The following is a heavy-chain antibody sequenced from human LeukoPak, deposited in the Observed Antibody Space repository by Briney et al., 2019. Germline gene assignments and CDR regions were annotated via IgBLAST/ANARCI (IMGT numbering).Heavy chain of an antibody. V-gene: IGHV4-39*01. J-gene: IGHJ2*01. CDR1: GGSINTGNSY. CDR3: ARPGRVTVPTVYWYFDL. CDR2: ISYSGSA. Sequence: SETLSLTCTVAGGSINTGNSYWAWIRQPPGKGLEWIGSISYSGSAYYNPSLKSRVTLSVDTSRSQFSLRLSSVTAADTAVYYCARPGRVTVPTVYWYFDLWGRGTLVTVSS. D-gene: IGHD4-17*01.